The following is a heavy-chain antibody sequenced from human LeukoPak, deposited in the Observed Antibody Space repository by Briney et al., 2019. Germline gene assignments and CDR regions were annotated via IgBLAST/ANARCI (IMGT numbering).Heavy chain of an antibody. Sequence: SETLSLTCAVYGGSFRGYYWSWIRQPPGKGLEWIGEINHSGSTNYNPSLKSRVTISVDTSKNQFSLKLSSVTAADTAVYYCARGPMYTSGWYVYWGQGTLVTVSS. V-gene: IGHV4-34*01. CDR3: ARGPMYTSGWYVY. CDR2: INHSGST. CDR1: GGSFRGYY. D-gene: IGHD6-19*01. J-gene: IGHJ4*02.